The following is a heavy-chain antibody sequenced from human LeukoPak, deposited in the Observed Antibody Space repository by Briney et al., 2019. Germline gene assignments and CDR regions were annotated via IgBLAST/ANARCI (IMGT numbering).Heavy chain of an antibody. V-gene: IGHV3-30-3*01. D-gene: IGHD1-7*01. CDR1: GFTFSSYA. CDR2: ISYDGSNK. CDR3: ASTPITGTTPQVLTGFGYGMDV. Sequence: GGSLRLSCAASGFTFSSYAMHWVRQAPGKGLEWVAVISYDGSNKYYADSVKGRFTISRDNSKNTLYLQMNSLRAEDTAVYYCASTPITGTTPQVLTGFGYGMDVWGQGTTVTVSS. J-gene: IGHJ6*02.